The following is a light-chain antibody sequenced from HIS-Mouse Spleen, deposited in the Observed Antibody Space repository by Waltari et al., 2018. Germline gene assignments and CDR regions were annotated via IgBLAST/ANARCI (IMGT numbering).Light chain of an antibody. CDR2: WAS. CDR1: QSVLYSSNNKNY. CDR3: QQYYSTPYT. V-gene: IGKV4-1*01. Sequence: DIMMTKSPDSLAVSLGERATIHCNSRQSVLYSSNNKNYLTWYQQKPGQPPKLLIYWASTRESGVPDRFSGSGSGTDFTLTISSLQAEDVAVYYCQQYYSTPYTFGQGTKLEIK. J-gene: IGKJ2*01.